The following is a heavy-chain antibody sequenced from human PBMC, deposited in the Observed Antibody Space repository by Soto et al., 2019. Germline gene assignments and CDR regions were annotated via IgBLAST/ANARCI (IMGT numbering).Heavy chain of an antibody. CDR1: GFTFKNYA. CDR3: AKDAVPYNGVWDWFDT. CDR2: IHGSGGDT. D-gene: IGHD3-10*01. J-gene: IGHJ5*02. V-gene: IGHV3-23*01. Sequence: EAQLLESGGGLVQPGGSLRLSCAASGFTFKNYAMTWVRQAPGKGLEWVSSIHGSGGDTYYADSVKGRFTVSRDDSKETPYLQMSSLRVDDTAVYFCAKDAVPYNGVWDWFDTWGQGTLVTVSS.